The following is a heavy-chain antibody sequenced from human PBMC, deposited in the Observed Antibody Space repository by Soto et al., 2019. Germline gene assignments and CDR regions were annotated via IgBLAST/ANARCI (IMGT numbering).Heavy chain of an antibody. CDR3: ARDQGVAAAGITRFDR. V-gene: IGHV4-4*07. D-gene: IGHD6-13*01. J-gene: IGHJ5*02. Sequence: KPSETLSLTCAVSGASMNSYHWSWIRQPAGKGLEWIGHIHSSGSTNYNPSLKSRVTMSVDTSKNQFSLRLMSLTAADTAVYYCARDQGVAAAGITRFDRWGQGTQVTVSS. CDR2: IHSSGST. CDR1: GASMNSYH.